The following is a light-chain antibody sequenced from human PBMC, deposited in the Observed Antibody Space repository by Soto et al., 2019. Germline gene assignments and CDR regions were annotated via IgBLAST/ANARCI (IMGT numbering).Light chain of an antibody. V-gene: IGLV1-44*01. J-gene: IGLJ2*01. CDR3: AAWDDSLNVHVV. CDR2: SNN. CDR1: SSNIGSNT. Sequence: QSVLTQPPSASGTPGQRVTISCSGSSSNIGSNTVNWYQQLPGTAPKLLIYSNNQRPSGVPDRFSGSKSGTSASLAISGLQFEDEADHYCAAWDDSLNVHVVFGGGTKLTVL.